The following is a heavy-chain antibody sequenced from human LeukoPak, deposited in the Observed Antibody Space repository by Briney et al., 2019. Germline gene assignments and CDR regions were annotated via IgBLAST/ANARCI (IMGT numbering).Heavy chain of an antibody. CDR1: GYTFTSYD. CDR3: ARDTRKKWIQLWLRLNAFDI. J-gene: IGHJ3*02. V-gene: IGHV1-8*01. CDR2: MNPNSGNT. D-gene: IGHD5-18*01. Sequence: ASVKVSCKASGYTFTSYDINWVRQATGQGLEWMGWMNPNSGNTGYAQKFQGRVTMTRNTSISTAYMELSSLRSEDTAVYYCARDTRKKWIQLWLRLNAFDIWGQRTMVTVSS.